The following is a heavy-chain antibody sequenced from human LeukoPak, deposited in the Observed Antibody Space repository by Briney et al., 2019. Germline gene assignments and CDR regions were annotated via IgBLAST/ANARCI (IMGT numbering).Heavy chain of an antibody. Sequence: GGSLSLSCAASGFTFSSYEMNWVRQAPGKGLEWVSYISSSDSTIYYADSVKGRFTISRDNAKNSLYLQMNSLRAGDTAVYYCARTIEMATISYFDYWGQETLVTVSS. CDR2: ISSSDSTI. CDR1: GFTFSSYE. CDR3: ARTIEMATISYFDY. J-gene: IGHJ4*02. D-gene: IGHD5-24*01. V-gene: IGHV3-48*03.